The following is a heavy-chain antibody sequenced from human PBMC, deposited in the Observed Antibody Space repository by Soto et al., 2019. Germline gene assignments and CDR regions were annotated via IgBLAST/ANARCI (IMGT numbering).Heavy chain of an antibody. CDR2: ISAYNGNT. V-gene: IGHV1-18*01. J-gene: IGHJ4*02. CDR3: ARANTQDYYGSGSYYDY. CDR1: GYTFTSYG. Sequence: ASVNVSCKASGYTFTSYGISWVRQAPGQGLEWMGWISAYNGNTNYAQKLQGRVTMTTDTSTSTAYMELRSLRSDDTAVYYCARANTQDYYGSGSYYDYWGQGTLVTVSS. D-gene: IGHD3-10*01.